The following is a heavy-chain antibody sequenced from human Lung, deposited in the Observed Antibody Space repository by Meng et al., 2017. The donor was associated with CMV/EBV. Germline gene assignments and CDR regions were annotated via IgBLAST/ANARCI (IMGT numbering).Heavy chain of an antibody. CDR1: GGSFSGYY. Sequence: SETXSLTCAVYGGSFSGYYWSWIRQPPGKGLEWIGEINHSGSTNYNPSLKSRVTISVDTSKNQFSLKLSSVTAADTAVYYCARARVVPAYYYGMDVLGQGXTVTVSS. CDR3: ARARVVPAYYYGMDV. V-gene: IGHV4-34*01. J-gene: IGHJ6*02. D-gene: IGHD2-2*01. CDR2: INHSGST.